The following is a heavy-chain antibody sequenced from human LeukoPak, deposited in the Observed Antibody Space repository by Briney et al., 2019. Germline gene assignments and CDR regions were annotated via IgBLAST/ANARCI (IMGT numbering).Heavy chain of an antibody. V-gene: IGHV3-11*01. CDR3: AKGSVVVIATNYFDY. CDR1: GFTFSDYY. CDR2: ISSSGSTI. D-gene: IGHD2-15*01. Sequence: GGSLRLSCAASGFTFSDYYMSWIRQAPGKGLEWVSYISSSGSTIYYADSVKGRFTISRDNSKNTLYLQTNSLRAEDTAVYYCAKGSVVVIATNYFDYWGQGTLVTVSS. J-gene: IGHJ4*02.